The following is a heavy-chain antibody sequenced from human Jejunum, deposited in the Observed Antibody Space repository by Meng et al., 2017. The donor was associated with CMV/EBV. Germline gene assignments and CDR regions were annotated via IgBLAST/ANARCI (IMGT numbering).Heavy chain of an antibody. CDR2: INPPNGGT. J-gene: IGHJ4*02. V-gene: IGHV1-46*01. CDR3: ARVLVAGRAEYHY. Sequence: CQPSGSPLRPYPLPWLPQAPGQWLEWMGVINPPNGGTDYAQQFQGRVTMTTDTSTNTVYLELSSLTSDDTAVYYCARVLVAGRAEYHYWGQGTLVTVSS. D-gene: IGHD6-19*01. CDR1: GSPLRPYP.